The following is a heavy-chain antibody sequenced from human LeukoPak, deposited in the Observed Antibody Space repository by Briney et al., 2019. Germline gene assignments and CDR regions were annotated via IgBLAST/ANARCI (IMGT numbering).Heavy chain of an antibody. V-gene: IGHV1-2*02. CDR3: ARVVAVTGTPVYYMDV. CDR2: INPNSGGT. J-gene: IGHJ6*03. D-gene: IGHD6-19*01. Sequence: GASVKVSFKASGYMFTGYYMHWVQQAPGQGLEWMGWINPNSGGTNYAQKFQGRVTMTRDTSISTAYMDLNRLRSDDTAVYYCARVVAVTGTPVYYMDVWGKGTTVTVSS. CDR1: GYMFTGYY.